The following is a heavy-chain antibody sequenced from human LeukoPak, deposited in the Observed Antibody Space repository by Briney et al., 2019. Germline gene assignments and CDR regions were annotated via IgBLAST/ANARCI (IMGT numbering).Heavy chain of an antibody. CDR3: ANIPLWFGELLGTYYFDY. J-gene: IGHJ4*02. D-gene: IGHD3-10*01. V-gene: IGHV1-8*01. Sequence: ASVKVSCKASGYTFTSYDINWVRQATGQGLEWVGWMNPNSGNTGYAQKFQGRVTMTRNTSISTAYMELSSLRSEDTAVYYCANIPLWFGELLGTYYFDYWGQGTLVTVSS. CDR1: GYTFTSYD. CDR2: MNPNSGNT.